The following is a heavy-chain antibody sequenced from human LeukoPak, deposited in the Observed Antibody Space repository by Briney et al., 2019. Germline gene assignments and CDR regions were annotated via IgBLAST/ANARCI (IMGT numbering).Heavy chain of an antibody. CDR2: IIPIFGTA. Sequence: SVKVSCKASGGTFSSYAISWVRQAPGQGLEWMGGIIPIFGTANYAQKFQGRVTITADESTSTAYMELSSLRSEDTAVYYCVRQQTPHGNFDYWGQGTLVTVSS. CDR3: VRQQTPHGNFDY. CDR1: GGTFSSYA. J-gene: IGHJ4*02. V-gene: IGHV1-69*13. D-gene: IGHD1-26*01.